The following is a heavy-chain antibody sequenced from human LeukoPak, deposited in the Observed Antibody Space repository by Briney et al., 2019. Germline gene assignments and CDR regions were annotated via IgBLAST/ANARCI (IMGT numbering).Heavy chain of an antibody. V-gene: IGHV3-9*03. J-gene: IGHJ4*02. D-gene: IGHD3-10*01. CDR2: ISWNSGSI. CDR3: AKASSPYYGSGSYALYDC. CDR1: GFTFDDYA. Sequence: PGRSLRLSCAASGFTFDDYAMHWVRQAPGKGLEWVSGISWNSGSIGYADSVKGRFTISRDNAKNSLYLQMNSLRAEDMALYYCAKASSPYYGSGSYALYDCWGQGTLVTVSS.